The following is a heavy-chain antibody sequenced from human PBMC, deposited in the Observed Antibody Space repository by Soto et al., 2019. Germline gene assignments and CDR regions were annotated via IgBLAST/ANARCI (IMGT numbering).Heavy chain of an antibody. CDR1: GGTFSSYT. Sequence: QVQLVQSGAEAKKPGSSVKVSCKASGGTFSSYTISWVRQAPGQGLEWMGRIIPILGIANYAQKFQGRVTITADKSTSTAYMELSSLRSEDTAVYYCARDYRPKIGVGDAFDIWGQGTMVTVSS. CDR3: ARDYRPKIGVGDAFDI. V-gene: IGHV1-69*08. CDR2: IIPILGIA. J-gene: IGHJ3*02. D-gene: IGHD2-8*01.